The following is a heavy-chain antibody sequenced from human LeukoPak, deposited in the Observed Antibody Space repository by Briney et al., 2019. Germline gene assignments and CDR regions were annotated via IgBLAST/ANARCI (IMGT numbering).Heavy chain of an antibody. CDR2: INPNSGGS. CDR3: ARAARLSSSLYFDS. Sequence: ASVKVSCKASGYTFIDNYIHWLRQAPGQGPEWIGWINPNSGGSNSVQKFQGRVTMTRDTSIGTAYMELSRLRSDDTAVYYCARAARLSSSLYFDSWGQGTLVTVSS. J-gene: IGHJ4*02. CDR1: GYTFIDNY. D-gene: IGHD6-13*01. V-gene: IGHV1-2*02.